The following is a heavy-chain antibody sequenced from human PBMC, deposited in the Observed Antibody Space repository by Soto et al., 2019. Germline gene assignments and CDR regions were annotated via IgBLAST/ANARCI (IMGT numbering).Heavy chain of an antibody. CDR2: ISGSGGST. Sequence: GGSLRLSCAASGFTFSSYAMSWVRQAPGKGLEWVSAISGSGGSTYYADSVKGRFTISRDNSKNTLYLQMNSLRAEDTAVYYCAKEGPLGSYYYYYGMDVWGQGTTVTVSS. CDR1: GFTFSSYA. V-gene: IGHV3-23*01. CDR3: AKEGPLGSYYYYYGMDV. J-gene: IGHJ6*02.